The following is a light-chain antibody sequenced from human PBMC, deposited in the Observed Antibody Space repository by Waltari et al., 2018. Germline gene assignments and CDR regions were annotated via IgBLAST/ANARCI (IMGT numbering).Light chain of an antibody. CDR2: WAS. Sequence: DIVMTQSPDPLAVSLGERATINCKSSQSVLYSSNNKNYLAWYQQKPGQPPKLLIYWASTRESGVPDRFSGRGSGTAFTLTISSLQAEDVAVYYCQQYYSTPWTFGQGTKVEIK. J-gene: IGKJ1*01. CDR3: QQYYSTPWT. V-gene: IGKV4-1*01. CDR1: QSVLYSSNNKNY.